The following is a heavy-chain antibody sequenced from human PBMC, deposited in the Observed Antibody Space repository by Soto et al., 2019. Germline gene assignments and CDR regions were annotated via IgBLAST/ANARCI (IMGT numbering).Heavy chain of an antibody. CDR1: GFTFKNYD. J-gene: IGHJ4*02. V-gene: IGHV3-23*01. D-gene: IGHD3-9*01. CDR2: ISGSGAIT. CDR3: AKDRQFRSYYESAGHYNN. Sequence: PGGSLRLSCVASGFTFKNYDMRWVRQAPGKGLEWVSGISGSGAITYYADSVRGRFTISRDNSKNTLYLQLNSLGAEDTAIYYCAKDRQFRSYYESAGHYNNWGQGT.